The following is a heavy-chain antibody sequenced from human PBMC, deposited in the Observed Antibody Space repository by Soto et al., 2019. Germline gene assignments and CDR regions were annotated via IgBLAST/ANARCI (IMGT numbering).Heavy chain of an antibody. CDR2: IYYSGST. V-gene: IGHV4-59*01. CDR1: GDSISSYY. D-gene: IGHD1-7*01. Sequence: SETLSLTCTVSGDSISSYYWSWIRQPPGKGLEWIGYIYYSGSTNYNPSLKSRVTISVDTSKNQFSLKLSSVTAADTAVYYCARVGVELRDYYYYYMDVWGKGTTVTVSS. CDR3: ARVGVELRDYYYYYMDV. J-gene: IGHJ6*03.